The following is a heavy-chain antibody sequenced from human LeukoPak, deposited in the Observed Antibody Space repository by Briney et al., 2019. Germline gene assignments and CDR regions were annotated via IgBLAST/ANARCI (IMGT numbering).Heavy chain of an antibody. CDR3: ARAWGYCSSTSCYSHYYYMDV. J-gene: IGHJ6*03. CDR1: GGSISSGSYY. Sequence: PSQTLSLTCTVSGGSISSGSYYWSWIRQPAGKGLGWIGRIYTSGSTNYNPSLKSRVTISVDTSKNQFSLKLSSVTAADTAVYYCARAWGYCSSTSCYSHYYYMDVWGKGTTVTVSS. D-gene: IGHD2-2*01. V-gene: IGHV4-61*02. CDR2: IYTSGST.